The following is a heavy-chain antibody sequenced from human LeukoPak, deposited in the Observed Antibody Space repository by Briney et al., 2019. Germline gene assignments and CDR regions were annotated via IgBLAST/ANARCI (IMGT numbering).Heavy chain of an antibody. D-gene: IGHD6-13*01. CDR1: GYTFINYA. CDR2: INAGNGNT. Sequence: ASVKVSCKASGYTFINYAINWGRQAPGQRPEWIGWINAGNGNTKYSQKFQGRVTITRDTSASTAYMELSSLTSEDTGIYYCARGPRAAADDYWGQGTLVTVSS. CDR3: ARGPRAAADDY. J-gene: IGHJ4*02. V-gene: IGHV1-3*01.